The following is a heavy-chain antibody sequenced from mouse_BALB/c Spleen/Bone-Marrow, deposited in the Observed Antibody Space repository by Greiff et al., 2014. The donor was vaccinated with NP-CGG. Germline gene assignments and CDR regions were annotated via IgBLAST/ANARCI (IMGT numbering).Heavy chain of an antibody. J-gene: IGHJ2*01. V-gene: IGHV1-7*01. Sequence: VQLQESGAELAKPGASVKMSCKASGYTFTSYWMHWVKQRPGQGLEWIGYINPSTGYTEYNQKFKDKATLTADKSSSTAYMQLGSLTSEDSAVYYCARSRTGTYFDYWGQGTTLTVSS. CDR1: GYTFTSYW. CDR3: ARSRTGTYFDY. CDR2: INPSTGYT. D-gene: IGHD4-1*01.